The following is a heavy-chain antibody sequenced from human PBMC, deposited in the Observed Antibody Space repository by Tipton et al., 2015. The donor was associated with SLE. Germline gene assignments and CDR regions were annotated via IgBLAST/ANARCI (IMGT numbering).Heavy chain of an antibody. CDR2: IYYTGST. CDR3: AREFLNPVTTVHYYFDL. V-gene: IGHV4-39*02. CDR1: GGSMTSSDYY. Sequence: TLSLTCTVSGGSMTSSDYYWGWIRQPPGKGLEWIGNIYYTGSTYYNPSLRSRVTISIDTSKSHFSLKLISVTAADTAVYYCAREFLNPVTTVHYYFDLWGRGTLVTVSS. J-gene: IGHJ2*01. D-gene: IGHD4-11*01.